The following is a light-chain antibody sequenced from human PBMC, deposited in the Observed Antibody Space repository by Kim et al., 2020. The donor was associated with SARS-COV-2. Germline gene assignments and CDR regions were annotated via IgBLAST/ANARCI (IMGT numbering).Light chain of an antibody. V-gene: IGLV1-44*01. Sequence: GQRVTISGSRSISNIGTNTVNWYRHLPGTAPKLLVYSNNNRPSGVPDRFSGSKSGTSASLAISGLQSDDESDYYCTAWDGSLNGWVFGGGTQLTVL. J-gene: IGLJ3*02. CDR2: SNN. CDR3: TAWDGSLNGWV. CDR1: ISNIGTNT.